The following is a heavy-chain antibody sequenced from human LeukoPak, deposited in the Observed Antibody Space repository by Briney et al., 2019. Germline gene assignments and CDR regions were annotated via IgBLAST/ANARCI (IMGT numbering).Heavy chain of an antibody. CDR1: EFTFSDYA. CDR3: AKGKDC. J-gene: IGHJ4*02. CDR2: ITGSGGSS. Sequence: VGSLRLSCVASEFTFSDYAMSCVRQAPGKGLEWVSAITGSGGSSYYADSVKGRFTISRDNSKSTLYLQMNSLRADDTAVYYCAKGKDCWGQGTLVTVSS. V-gene: IGHV3-23*01.